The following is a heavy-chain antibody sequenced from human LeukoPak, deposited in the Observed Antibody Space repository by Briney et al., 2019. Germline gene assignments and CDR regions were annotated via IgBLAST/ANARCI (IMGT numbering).Heavy chain of an antibody. Sequence: GGSLRLSCAASGFTFSSHAMSWVRQAPGKGLEWVSAISGSGGSTYYADSVKGRFTISRDKSKNTLYLQMNSLKTEDTAVYFCTRPAYEAAVAGITGVDYWGQGTWVTVSS. J-gene: IGHJ4*02. V-gene: IGHV3-23*01. CDR1: GFTFSSHA. D-gene: IGHD6-19*01. CDR2: ISGSGGST. CDR3: TRPAYEAAVAGITGVDY.